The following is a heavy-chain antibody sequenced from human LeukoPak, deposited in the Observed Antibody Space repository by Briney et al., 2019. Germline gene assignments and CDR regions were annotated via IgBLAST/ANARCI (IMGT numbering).Heavy chain of an antibody. Sequence: PSETLSLTCTVSGGSISSYYWSWIRQPPGKGLEWIGEINHSGSTNYNPSLKSRVTISVATSKNQSSLKLSSVTAADTAVYYCARGGYSYGYYFDYWGQGTLVTVSS. CDR3: ARGGYSYGYYFDY. CDR2: INHSGST. D-gene: IGHD5-18*01. V-gene: IGHV4-34*01. J-gene: IGHJ4*02. CDR1: GGSISSYY.